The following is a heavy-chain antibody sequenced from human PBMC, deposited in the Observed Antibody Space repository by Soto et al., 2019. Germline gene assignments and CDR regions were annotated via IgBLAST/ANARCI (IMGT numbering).Heavy chain of an antibody. J-gene: IGHJ3*02. Sequence: SETLSLTCAVSGGPLSSNAYSWSWIRQPPGKGLEWIGFIYQSGSTYYNPSLKSRVTTSLDRPKNQFSLKLSSVTAADTAVYYCARELLFYDSDGFSWDDAFDIWGQGTMVTVSS. CDR2: IYQSGST. V-gene: IGHV4-30-2*01. D-gene: IGHD3-22*01. CDR1: GGPLSSNAYS. CDR3: ARELLFYDSDGFSWDDAFDI.